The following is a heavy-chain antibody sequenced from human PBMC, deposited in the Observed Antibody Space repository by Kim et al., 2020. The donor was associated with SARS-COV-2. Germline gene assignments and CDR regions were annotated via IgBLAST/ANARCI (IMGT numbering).Heavy chain of an antibody. CDR1: GFTFDDYT. CDR3: AKDSGDGYNSYGMDV. V-gene: IGHV3-43*01. J-gene: IGHJ6*02. CDR2: ISWDGGST. Sequence: GGSLRLSCAASGFTFDDYTMHWVRQAPGKGLEWVSLISWDGGSTYYADSVKGRFTISRDNSKNSLYLQMNSLRTEDTALYYCAKDSGDGYNSYGMDVWGQGTTVTVSS. D-gene: IGHD5-12*01.